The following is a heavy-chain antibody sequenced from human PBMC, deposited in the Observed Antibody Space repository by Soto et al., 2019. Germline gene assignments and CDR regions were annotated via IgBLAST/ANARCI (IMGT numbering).Heavy chain of an antibody. CDR3: ARHQHDYGDSDAFDI. CDR1: GFTISNYW. V-gene: IGHV3-7*01. J-gene: IGHJ3*02. CDR2: IKQDRSEK. D-gene: IGHD4-17*01. Sequence: GGSLRLCCAASGFTISNYWMSWVRQAQGKGLEWVDNIKQDRSEKYYVDSVRGRFTIYRDNAKNSLYLQMNSLRTEDTAVYYCARHQHDYGDSDAFDIWGQGTMVTVSS.